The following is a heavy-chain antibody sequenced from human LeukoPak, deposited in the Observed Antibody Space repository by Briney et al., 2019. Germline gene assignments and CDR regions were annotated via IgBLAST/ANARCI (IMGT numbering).Heavy chain of an antibody. V-gene: IGHV3-30*02. D-gene: IGHD3-10*01. CDR2: IRYDGSNK. Sequence: PGGSLRLSCAASGFTFSSYGMHWVRQAPGKGLEWVAFIRYDGSNKYYADSVKGRFTISRDNSKNTLYLQMNSLRAEDTAVYYCAKLAAIWFGELFNYYYYMDVWGKGTTVTISS. CDR3: AKLAAIWFGELFNYYYYMDV. J-gene: IGHJ6*03. CDR1: GFTFSSYG.